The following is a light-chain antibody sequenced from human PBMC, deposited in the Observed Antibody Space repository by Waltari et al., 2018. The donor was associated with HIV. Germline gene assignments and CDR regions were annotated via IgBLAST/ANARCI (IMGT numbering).Light chain of an antibody. V-gene: IGKV1-9*01. Sequence: DIQLTQSPSFLSASVGDRVTITCRASQGVNNYLAWYQQKPGKAPKLLIYGASTLQSGVPSRFSGSGSSTQFTLTITSLQPEDFATYYCQQLNTYPRVTFGPGTKVDVK. CDR3: QQLNTYPRVT. J-gene: IGKJ3*01. CDR2: GAS. CDR1: QGVNNY.